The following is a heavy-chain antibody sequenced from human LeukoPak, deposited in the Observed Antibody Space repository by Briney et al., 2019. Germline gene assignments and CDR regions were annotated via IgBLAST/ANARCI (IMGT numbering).Heavy chain of an antibody. CDR2: ISAYNGNT. CDR3: ARDPGYCSSTSCYATYYYYGMDV. J-gene: IGHJ6*02. D-gene: IGHD2-2*01. Sequence: ASVKVSCKASGYTFTSYGISWVRQAPGQGLEWVGWISAYNGNTNYAQKLQGRVTMTTDTSTSTAYMELRSLRSDDTAVYYCARDPGYCSSTSCYATYYYYGMDVWGQGTTVTVSS. V-gene: IGHV1-18*01. CDR1: GYTFTSYG.